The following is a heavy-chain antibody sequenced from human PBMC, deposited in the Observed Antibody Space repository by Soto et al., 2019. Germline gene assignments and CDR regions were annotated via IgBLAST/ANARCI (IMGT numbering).Heavy chain of an antibody. CDR2: ISAYNGNT. D-gene: IGHD3-3*01. V-gene: IGHV1-18*01. CDR3: ARDHLVLGFLEWLLGDAFDI. CDR1: GYTFTSYG. J-gene: IGHJ3*02. Sequence: ASVKVSCKASGYTFTSYGISWVRQAPGQGLEWMGWISAYNGNTNYAQKLQGRVTMTTDTSTSTAYMELRSLRSDDTAVYYCARDHLVLGFLEWLLGDAFDIWGQGTMVTVSS.